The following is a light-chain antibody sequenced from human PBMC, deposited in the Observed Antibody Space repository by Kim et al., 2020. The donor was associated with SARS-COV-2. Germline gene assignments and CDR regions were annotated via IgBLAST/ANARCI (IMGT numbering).Light chain of an antibody. J-gene: IGLJ1*01. CDR1: SSDVGGYNY. CDR3: SSYTSSVTHV. CDR2: DVS. V-gene: IGLV2-14*03. Sequence: GHAITISCTGTSSDVGGYNYVSWYQQHPGKPPKLMIYDVSNRPSGVSNRFSGSKSGNTASLTISGLQAEDEADYYCSSYTSSVTHVFGTGTKVTVL.